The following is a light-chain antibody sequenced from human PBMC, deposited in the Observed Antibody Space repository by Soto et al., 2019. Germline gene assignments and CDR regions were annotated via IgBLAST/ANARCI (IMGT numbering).Light chain of an antibody. CDR2: GAS. J-gene: IGKJ5*01. V-gene: IGKV1-39*01. CDR1: QNIASY. CDR3: QQSYDTPIS. Sequence: DIQMTQSHSSLSAFVGDTVTITCRASQNIASYLQWYQQQPGKAPKALISGASRLRSGVPSRFSGSGSGTDFTLTISRLHPEDVATYYCQQSYDTPISFGQGTRLEI.